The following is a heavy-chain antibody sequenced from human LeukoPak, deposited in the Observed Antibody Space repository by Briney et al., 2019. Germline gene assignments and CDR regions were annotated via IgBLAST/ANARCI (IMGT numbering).Heavy chain of an antibody. J-gene: IGHJ1*01. V-gene: IGHV3-48*04. D-gene: IGHD3-22*01. Sequence: GEPLRLSCAASGFTFSTYSMNWVRQAPGKGLEWVSYISSSSSTMYYADSVKGRFTISRDNAKNSLYLQMNSLRAEDTAVYYCATYSSLNRREFQYWGQGTLLTVSS. CDR2: ISSSSSTM. CDR1: GFTFSTYS. CDR3: ATYSSLNRREFQY.